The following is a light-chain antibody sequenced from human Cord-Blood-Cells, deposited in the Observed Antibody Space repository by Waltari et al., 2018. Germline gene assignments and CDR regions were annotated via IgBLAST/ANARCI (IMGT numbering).Light chain of an antibody. V-gene: IGLV3-10*01. CDR1: ALPKKY. Sequence: SYELTQPPSVAVSPAQTARITCPGDALPKKYAYWYQQKSGQAPVLVIYEDSKRPPGVPERFSGSSSGTMATLTISGAQVEDEADYYCYSTDSSGNHSYVFGTGTKVTVL. J-gene: IGLJ1*01. CDR3: YSTDSSGNHSYV. CDR2: EDS.